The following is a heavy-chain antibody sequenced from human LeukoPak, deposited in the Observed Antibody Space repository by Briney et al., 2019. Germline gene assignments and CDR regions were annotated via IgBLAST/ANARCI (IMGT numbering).Heavy chain of an antibody. D-gene: IGHD4/OR15-4a*01. J-gene: IGHJ5*02. CDR3: ARESGANFYTVDL. Sequence: GGSLRLSCAASGFTFSTYAMTWVRQAPGKGLEWVSVVSGFDGSTYYGGSVKGRFTISRDNSKNTLYLQMNSLRDDDTAVYYCARESGANFYTVDLWGQGTLVTVSS. CDR2: VSGFDGST. CDR1: GFTFSTYA. V-gene: IGHV3-23*01.